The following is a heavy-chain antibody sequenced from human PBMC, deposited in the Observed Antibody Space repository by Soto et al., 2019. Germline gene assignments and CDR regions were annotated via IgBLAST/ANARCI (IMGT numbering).Heavy chain of an antibody. CDR3: AIAGRSLLRYYFDY. D-gene: IGHD2-15*01. Sequence: QVQLQQWGAGLLKPSETLSLTCAVYGGSFSGYYWSWIRQPPGKGLEWIGEINHSGSTNYNPSLKSRVTISVDTSKNQFSLKLSSVTAADTAVYYCAIAGRSLLRYYFDYWGQGTLVTVSS. V-gene: IGHV4-34*01. J-gene: IGHJ4*02. CDR1: GGSFSGYY. CDR2: INHSGST.